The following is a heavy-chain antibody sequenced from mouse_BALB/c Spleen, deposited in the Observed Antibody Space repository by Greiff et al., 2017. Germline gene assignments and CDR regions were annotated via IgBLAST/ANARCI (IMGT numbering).Heavy chain of an antibody. Sequence: EVKLMESGGGLVQPGGSLKLSCAASGFTFSSYGMSWVRQTPDKRLELVATINSNGGSTYYPDSVKGRFTISRDNAKNTLYLQMSSLKSEDTAMYYCARDREVRRYYAMDYWGQGTSVTVSS. V-gene: IGHV5-6-3*01. CDR3: ARDREVRRYYAMDY. CDR1: GFTFSSYG. CDR2: INSNGGST. J-gene: IGHJ4*01. D-gene: IGHD2-14*01.